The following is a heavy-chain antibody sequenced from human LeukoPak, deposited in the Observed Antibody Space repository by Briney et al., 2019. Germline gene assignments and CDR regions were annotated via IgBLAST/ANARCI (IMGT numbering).Heavy chain of an antibody. CDR2: ISGSGGST. CDR3: AKDREAYYDSSGYYPFDY. CDR1: GFTFSSYA. J-gene: IGHJ4*02. V-gene: IGHV3-23*01. D-gene: IGHD3-22*01. Sequence: GGSLRLSCAASGFTFSSYAMSWVRQAPGKGLEWVSAISGSGGSTYYADSVKGRFTISRDNSKNTLYLQMNSLRAEDTAVYYCAKDREAYYDSSGYYPFDYWGQGTLVTVSS.